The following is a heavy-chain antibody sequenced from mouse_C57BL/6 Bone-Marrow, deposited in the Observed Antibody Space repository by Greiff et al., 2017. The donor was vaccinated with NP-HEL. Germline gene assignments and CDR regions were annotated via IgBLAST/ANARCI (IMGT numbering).Heavy chain of an antibody. J-gene: IGHJ1*03. CDR1: GFNIKDDY. D-gene: IGHD1-1*01. Sequence: VQLQQSGAELVRPGASVKLSCTASGFNIKDDYMHWVKQRPEQGLEWIGWIDPENGDTEYASKFQGKATIPADTSSNTAYLQLSSLTSEDTAVYYCTTHYYYGSSPYWYFDVWGTGTTVTVSS. V-gene: IGHV14-4*01. CDR3: TTHYYYGSSPYWYFDV. CDR2: IDPENGDT.